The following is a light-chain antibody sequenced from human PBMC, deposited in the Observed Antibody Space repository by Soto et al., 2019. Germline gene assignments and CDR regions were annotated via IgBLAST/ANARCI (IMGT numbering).Light chain of an antibody. CDR3: SAYIASITSHV. J-gene: IGLJ1*01. CDR1: SSDVGSHES. CDR2: EVN. V-gene: IGLV2-18*02. Sequence: QSALTQPPSVSGSPGQSVTISCSGSSSDVGSHESVSWYKQAPGTSPKLIIFEVNNRPSGVPDRFSESKSGNTASLTISGLQPEDEADYYCSAYIASITSHVFGAGTKLTVL.